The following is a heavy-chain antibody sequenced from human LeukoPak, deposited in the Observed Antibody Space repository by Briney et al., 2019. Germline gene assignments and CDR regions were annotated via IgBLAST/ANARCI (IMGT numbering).Heavy chain of an antibody. J-gene: IGHJ4*02. CDR1: AFIFANYA. V-gene: IGHV3-9*01. D-gene: IGHD6-19*01. CDR3: AKDISGTGWATSFDS. Sequence: GGSLRLSCKASAFIFANYALHWVRQAPGKGLEWVSGMSWISVVVGYADSVRGRFIISRDSAKNSLYLLVNSLITEDPGFYYCAKDISGTGWATSFDSWGQGTLVTVSS. CDR2: MSWISVVV.